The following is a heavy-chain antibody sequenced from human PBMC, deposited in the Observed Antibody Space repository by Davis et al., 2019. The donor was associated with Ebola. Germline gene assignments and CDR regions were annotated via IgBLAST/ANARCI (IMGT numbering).Heavy chain of an antibody. CDR2: INHSGST. V-gene: IGHV4-34*01. CDR3: ARGSHYDSSGYYYDY. CDR1: GGSFSGYY. J-gene: IGHJ4*02. Sequence: MPSETLSLTCAVYGGSFSGYYWSWIRQPPGKGLEWIGEINHSGSTNYNPSLKRRVTISVDTSKNQFSLKLSSVTAADTAVYYCARGSHYDSSGYYYDYWGQGTLVTVSS. D-gene: IGHD3-22*01.